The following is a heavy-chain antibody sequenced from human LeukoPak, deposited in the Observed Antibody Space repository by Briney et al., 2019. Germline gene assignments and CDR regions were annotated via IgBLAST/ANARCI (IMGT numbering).Heavy chain of an antibody. CDR3: AREHIVVVPAASDAFDI. CDR2: IYYSGST. D-gene: IGHD2-2*01. V-gene: IGHV4-30-4*08. CDR1: GGSISSGDYY. Sequence: SQTLSLTCTVSGGSISSGDYYWSWIRQPPGKGLEWIGYIYYSGSTYYNPSLKSRVTLSVDTSKNQFSLKLSSVTAADTAVYYCAREHIVVVPAASDAFDIWGQGTMVTVSS. J-gene: IGHJ3*02.